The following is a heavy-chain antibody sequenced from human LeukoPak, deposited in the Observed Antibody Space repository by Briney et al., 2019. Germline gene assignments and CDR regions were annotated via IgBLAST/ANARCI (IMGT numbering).Heavy chain of an antibody. CDR3: ARDCSSTSCYKVFDY. CDR2: ISSSSSYI. J-gene: IGHJ4*02. CDR1: GFTFSSYS. D-gene: IGHD2-2*02. Sequence: PGGSLRLSCAASGFTFSSYSMNWVRQAPGKGLEWVSSISSSSSYIYYADSVKGRFTISRDNAKNSLYLQMNSLRAEDTAVYYCARDCSSTSCYKVFDYWGQGTLVTVSS. V-gene: IGHV3-21*01.